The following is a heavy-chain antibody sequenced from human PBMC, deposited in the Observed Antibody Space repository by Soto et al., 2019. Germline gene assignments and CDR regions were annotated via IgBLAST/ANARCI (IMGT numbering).Heavy chain of an antibody. CDR2: ISSDNKYI. CDR1: GFSFFSYT. Sequence: PGGSLRLSCAGAGFSFFSYTMTWVRQAPGKGLEWVSSISSDNKYIYYADSVKGRFTISRDNAKSSLFLKMNSLRADETSVYYCTRSPRSITGTPTGGAQNDYWGQGALVTVSS. J-gene: IGHJ4*02. D-gene: IGHD1-7*01. V-gene: IGHV3-21*01. CDR3: TRSPRSITGTPTGGAQNDY.